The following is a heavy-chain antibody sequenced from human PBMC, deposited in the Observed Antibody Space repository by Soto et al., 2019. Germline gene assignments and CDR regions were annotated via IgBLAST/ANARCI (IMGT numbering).Heavy chain of an antibody. J-gene: IGHJ4*02. CDR1: GFSLSRYW. D-gene: IGHD1-1*01. CDR3: ARDGRVAARSFDY. CDR2: IKYDGRIT. V-gene: IGHV3-74*01. Sequence: RLSCAASGFSLSRYWMHWVRQAPGKGLVWVSRIKYDGRITNSADSVEGRFTISRDNAKNTLYLHMTNLRVEDTAVYYCARDGRVAARSFDYWGQRTLVPVPS.